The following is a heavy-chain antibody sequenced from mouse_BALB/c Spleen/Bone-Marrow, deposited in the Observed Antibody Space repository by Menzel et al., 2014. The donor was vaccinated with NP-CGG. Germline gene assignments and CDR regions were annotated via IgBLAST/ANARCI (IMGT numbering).Heavy chain of an antibody. CDR2: IRNKANGYTT. CDR1: GFTFTDYY. Sequence: EVKLVESGGGLVQPGGSLRLSCATSGFTFTDYYMNWVRRPPGKALEWLVFIRNKANGYTTEYSASVKSRFTISRDNSQNILYLQMNTLRADDSATYYCARDKGRVFFDYWGQGTTLTVSS. J-gene: IGHJ2*01. V-gene: IGHV7-3*02. CDR3: ARDKGRVFFDY.